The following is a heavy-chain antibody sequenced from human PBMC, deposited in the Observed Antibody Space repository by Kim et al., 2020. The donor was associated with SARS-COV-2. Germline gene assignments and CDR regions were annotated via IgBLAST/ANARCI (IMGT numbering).Heavy chain of an antibody. Sequence: NSNPSRKSRVTISVDASKNQFSLNLSSVTAADTAVYYCARGYGNYSRYFDYWGQGILVGVSS. CDR3: ARGYGNYSRYFDY. V-gene: IGHV4-59*09. J-gene: IGHJ4*02. D-gene: IGHD3-22*01.